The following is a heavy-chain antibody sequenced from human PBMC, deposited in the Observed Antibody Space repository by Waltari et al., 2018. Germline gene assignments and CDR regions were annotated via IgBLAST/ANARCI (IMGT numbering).Heavy chain of an antibody. J-gene: IGHJ3*01. CDR3: AKEFLSSYHGTAGFDV. D-gene: IGHD2-2*01. V-gene: IGHV3-23*01. CDR1: GFPFSSSA. Sequence: EVQLFESGGGLVQTGGPLRLSCSASGFPFSSSALSWVRQSSEKGLEWLSAISGSGGQRFYADSVKGRFTVSRDNSKDTLFLEMTSLRAEDTAVYYCAKEFLSSYHGTAGFDVWGQGTGITVSS. CDR2: ISGSGGQR.